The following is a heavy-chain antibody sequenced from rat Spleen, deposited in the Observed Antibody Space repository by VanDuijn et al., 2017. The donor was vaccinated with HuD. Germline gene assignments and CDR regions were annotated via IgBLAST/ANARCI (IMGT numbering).Heavy chain of an antibody. CDR2: ITNSGGST. J-gene: IGHJ1*01. CDR1: GFTFSNYY. V-gene: IGHV5S23*01. CDR3: TRGNRYNLYWYFDF. D-gene: IGHD1-5*01. Sequence: EVQLVESGGGLVQPGRSLKLSCAASGFTFSNYYMAWVRQAPTKGLEWVASITNSGGSTYYRDSVKGRFTISRDNAKSTLYLQMDSLRSEDTATYYCTRGNRYNLYWYFDFWGPGTMVTVSS.